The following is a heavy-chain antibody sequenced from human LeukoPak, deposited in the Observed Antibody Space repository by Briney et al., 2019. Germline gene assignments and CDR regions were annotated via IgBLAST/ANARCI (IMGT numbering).Heavy chain of an antibody. CDR2: ISGSGGST. CDR3: ARVTFGFSNY. D-gene: IGHD2-21*02. Sequence: GGSMRLSCAASGFTFSSYAMSWVRQVPGKGLEWVSAISGSGGSTYYADSVKGQFTISRDNSKNTVDLQMNSLRAEETAVYSCARVTFGFSNYWGQGTLVTVSS. CDR1: GFTFSSYA. J-gene: IGHJ4*02. V-gene: IGHV3-23*01.